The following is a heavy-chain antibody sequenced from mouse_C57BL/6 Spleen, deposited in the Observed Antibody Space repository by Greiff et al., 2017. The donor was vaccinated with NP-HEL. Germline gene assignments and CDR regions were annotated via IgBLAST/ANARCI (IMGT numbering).Heavy chain of an antibody. CDR1: GFSLTSYG. J-gene: IGHJ2*01. D-gene: IGHD1-3*01. V-gene: IGHV2-9*02. CDR2: IWAGGST. CDR3: ARLEDI. Sequence: QVQLKDSGPGLVAPSQSLSITCTVSGFSLTSYGVHWVRQPPGKGLEWLGVIWAGGSTNSNSAHMSRLSISKDNSKIQVFLKMKSLQTDVTAMYYCARLEDIWGQGTTLTDSS.